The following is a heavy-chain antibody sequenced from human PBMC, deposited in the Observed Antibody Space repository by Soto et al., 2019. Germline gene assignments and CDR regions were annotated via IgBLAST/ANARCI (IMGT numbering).Heavy chain of an antibody. CDR1: GGTFSSYT. CDR3: AREDRSGDRNWFDP. Sequence: QVQLVQSGAEVKKPGSSVKVSCKASGGTFSSYTISWVRQAPGQGLEWMGRIIPILGIANYAQKFQGRVTITADKSTSTAYMELSSLRSEDTAVYYCAREDRSGDRNWFDPWGQGTLVTVSS. V-gene: IGHV1-69*02. CDR2: IIPILGIA. J-gene: IGHJ5*02. D-gene: IGHD3-22*01.